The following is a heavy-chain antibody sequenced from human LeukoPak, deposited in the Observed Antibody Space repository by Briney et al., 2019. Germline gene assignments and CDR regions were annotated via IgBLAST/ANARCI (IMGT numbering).Heavy chain of an antibody. V-gene: IGHV3-23*01. CDR3: AKDQSSTPKHYGMDV. J-gene: IGHJ6*02. CDR1: GFTFRNYA. D-gene: IGHD2-2*01. Sequence: PGGSLRLSCAASGFTFRNYAMSWVRQAPGKGLEWVSTISGSGGGTYYADSVKGRFTTSRDNSKNTLDLQMNSLRAEDTAIYYCAKDQSSTPKHYGMDVWGQGTTVTVSS. CDR2: ISGSGGGT.